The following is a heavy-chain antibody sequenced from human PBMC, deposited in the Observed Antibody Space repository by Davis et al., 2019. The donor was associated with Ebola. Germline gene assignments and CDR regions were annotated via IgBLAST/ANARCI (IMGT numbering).Heavy chain of an antibody. CDR2: ISVSSSYI. CDR3: VYLGSPD. Sequence: GESLKISCAASGFTFSSYSMNWVRQAPGKGLEWVSFISVSSSYIYYADSVKGRFTISRDNAKNSLYLQMNSLRTEDTALYYCVYLGSPDWGQGTLVTVSS. V-gene: IGHV3-21*01. J-gene: IGHJ4*02. CDR1: GFTFSSYS. D-gene: IGHD2/OR15-2a*01.